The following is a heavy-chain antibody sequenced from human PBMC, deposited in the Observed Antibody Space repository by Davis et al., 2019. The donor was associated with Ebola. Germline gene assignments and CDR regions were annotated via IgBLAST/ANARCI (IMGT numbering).Heavy chain of an antibody. J-gene: IGHJ4*02. V-gene: IGHV1-18*01. CDR1: GYTFTSYG. Sequence: ASVKVSCKASGYTFTSYGISWVRQAPGQGLEWMGWIRVYNGNTNYAQRLQGRVTMTTDTPTSTAYMELRSLRSDDTAVYFCARDAYFAVAGLPPGNYWGQGTLVTVSS. D-gene: IGHD6-19*01. CDR3: ARDAYFAVAGLPPGNY. CDR2: IRVYNGNT.